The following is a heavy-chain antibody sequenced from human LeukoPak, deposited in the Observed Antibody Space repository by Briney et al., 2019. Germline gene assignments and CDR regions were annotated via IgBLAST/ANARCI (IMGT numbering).Heavy chain of an antibody. D-gene: IGHD5-18*01. CDR2: IYYSGST. CDR3: ARHAYSYGLPPHFDF. CDR1: GGSISSYY. J-gene: IGHJ4*02. V-gene: IGHV4-59*01. Sequence: PSETLSLTCTVAGGSISSYYWSWIRQPPGKGLGWVGYIYYSGSTKYNPSLRSRVTISVDTSENQFSLKLSSVTAADTAVYYCARHAYSYGLPPHFDFWGRGTLVTVSS.